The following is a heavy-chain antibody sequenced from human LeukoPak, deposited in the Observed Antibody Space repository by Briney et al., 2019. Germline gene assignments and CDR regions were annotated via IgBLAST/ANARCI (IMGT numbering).Heavy chain of an antibody. J-gene: IGHJ4*02. CDR3: ARWYSSGWYSDY. D-gene: IGHD6-19*01. CDR1: GFSFSTYS. Sequence: GGSLRLSCAASGFSFSTYSMIWVRQAPGKGLEWVSSVSGTSEYIYYADSVRGRFTISRDNAKNTVYLQMNSLRAEDTAVYYCARWYSSGWYSDYWGRGTLVTVSS. CDR2: VSGTSEYI. V-gene: IGHV3-21*06.